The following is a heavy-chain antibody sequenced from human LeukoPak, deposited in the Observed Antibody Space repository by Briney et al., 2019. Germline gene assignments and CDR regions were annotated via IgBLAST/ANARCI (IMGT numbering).Heavy chain of an antibody. Sequence: TSETLSLTCTVSGGSISSGGYYWSWIRQHPGKGLEWIGYIYYSGSTYYNPSLKSRVTISVDTSKNQFSLKLSSVTAADTAVYYCAREYATVTTPYFDYWGQGTLVTVSS. V-gene: IGHV4-31*03. J-gene: IGHJ4*02. CDR2: IYYSGST. CDR3: AREYATVTTPYFDY. CDR1: GGSISSGGYY. D-gene: IGHD4-17*01.